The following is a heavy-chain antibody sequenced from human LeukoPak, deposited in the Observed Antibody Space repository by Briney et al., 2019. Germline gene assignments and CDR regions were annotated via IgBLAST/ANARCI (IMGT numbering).Heavy chain of an antibody. V-gene: IGHV1-69*05. J-gene: IGHJ4*02. CDR2: IIPTFGTA. CDR1: GGTFSSYA. D-gene: IGHD2-2*01. CDR3: ARARSLPGGFDY. Sequence: ASVKVSCKASGGTFSSYAISWVRQAPGQGLEWMGGIIPTFGTANYAQKFQGRVTITTDESTSTAYMELSSLRSEDTAVYYCARARSLPGGFDYWGQGTLVTVSS.